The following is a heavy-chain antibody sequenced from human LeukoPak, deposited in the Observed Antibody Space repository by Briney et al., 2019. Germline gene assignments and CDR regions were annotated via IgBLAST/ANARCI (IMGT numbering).Heavy chain of an antibody. D-gene: IGHD3-22*01. V-gene: IGHV3-33*01. J-gene: IGHJ4*02. CDR1: GFTFSSYG. CDR2: IWYDGSNK. Sequence: PGRPLRLSCAAPGFTFSSYGMPWVRQAPGKGLEWVAVIWYDGSNKYYADSVKGRFTISRDNSKNTLYLQMNSLRAEDTAVYFCARGRGVTMIVPGYWGQGTLVTVSS. CDR3: ARGRGVTMIVPGY.